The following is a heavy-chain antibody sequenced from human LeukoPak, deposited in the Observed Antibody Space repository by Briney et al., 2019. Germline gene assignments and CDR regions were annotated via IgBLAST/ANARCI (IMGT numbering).Heavy chain of an antibody. CDR1: GYTFSSYD. J-gene: IGHJ4*02. V-gene: IGHV1-8*01. CDR2: MKPNSGNT. Sequence: ASVKVSCKASGYTFSSYDINWVRQATGQGLEWMGWMKPNSGNTAYAQKFQGRVTMTRNTPINTVYMELSSLTSEDTAVYYCASRSVTKGSFDYWGQGTLVTVSS. D-gene: IGHD4-23*01. CDR3: ASRSVTKGSFDY.